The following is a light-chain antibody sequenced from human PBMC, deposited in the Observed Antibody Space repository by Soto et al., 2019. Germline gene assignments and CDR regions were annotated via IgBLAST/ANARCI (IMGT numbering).Light chain of an antibody. Sequence: EIVMTQSPSTLSVSPGERATLSCRASQSVSSNLAWYQQKPGQAPRLLIYGASTRATGISARFSGSGYGTDFTLTISSLLSEDFAVYYCQQYNNWPFTFGGGTKVEV. J-gene: IGKJ4*01. V-gene: IGKV3-15*01. CDR3: QQYNNWPFT. CDR2: GAS. CDR1: QSVSSN.